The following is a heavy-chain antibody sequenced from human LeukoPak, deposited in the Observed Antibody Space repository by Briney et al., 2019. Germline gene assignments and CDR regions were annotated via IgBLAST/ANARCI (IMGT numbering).Heavy chain of an antibody. CDR2: IYYSGST. CDR3: ARDHGGNNAFDI. V-gene: IGHV4-59*01. D-gene: IGHD2-15*01. Sequence: SETLSLTCTVSGGSISSYYWSWIRQPQGKGLEWIGYIYYSGSTNYNPSLKSRVTISVDTSKNQFSLKLSSVTAADTAVYYCARDHGGNNAFDIWGQGTMVTVSS. J-gene: IGHJ3*02. CDR1: GGSISSYY.